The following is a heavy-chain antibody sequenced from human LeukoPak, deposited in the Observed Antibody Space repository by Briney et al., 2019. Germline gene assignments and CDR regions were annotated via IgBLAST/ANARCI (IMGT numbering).Heavy chain of an antibody. Sequence: GASVKVSCKASGGTFSSYAISWVRQAPGQGLEWMGGIIPIFGTANYAQKFQGRVTITADESTSTAYMELSSLRSEDTAVYYCASISRSHGDYANYYYYGMDVWGQGTTVTVSS. CDR2: IIPIFGTA. CDR3: ASISRSHGDYANYYYYGMDV. V-gene: IGHV1-69*13. J-gene: IGHJ6*02. D-gene: IGHD4-17*01. CDR1: GGTFSSYA.